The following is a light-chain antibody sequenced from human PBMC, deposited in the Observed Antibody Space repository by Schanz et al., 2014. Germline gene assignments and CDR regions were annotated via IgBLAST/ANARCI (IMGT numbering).Light chain of an antibody. V-gene: IGLV1-40*01. CDR2: GNS. CDR1: SSNIGAGYD. J-gene: IGLJ3*02. Sequence: QSVLTQPPSVSGAPGQRVTISCTGSSSNIGAGYDVHWYQQLPGTAPKLLIYGNSNRPSGVPDRFSGSKSGTSASLAITGLQAEDEADYYCSSYTSSSNWVFGGGTKLTVL. CDR3: SSYTSSSNWV.